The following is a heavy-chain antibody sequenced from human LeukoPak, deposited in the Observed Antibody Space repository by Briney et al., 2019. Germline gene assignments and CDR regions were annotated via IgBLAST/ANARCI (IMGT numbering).Heavy chain of an antibody. J-gene: IGHJ4*02. D-gene: IGHD3-10*01. CDR3: ARDQGTGNYFDY. CDR2: IYYSGST. V-gene: IGHV4-59*01. Sequence: PSETLSLTWTVSGGSISRYYGSWIRQPPGGGLGWIGYIYYSGSTNYNPSLKSRVTISVDTSKNQFSLKLSSVTAADTAVYYCARDQGTGNYFDYWGQGTLVTVSS. CDR1: GGSISRYY.